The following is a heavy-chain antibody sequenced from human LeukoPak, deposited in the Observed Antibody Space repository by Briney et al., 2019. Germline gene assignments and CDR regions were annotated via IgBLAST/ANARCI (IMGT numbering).Heavy chain of an antibody. CDR1: GFTFSSYG. CDR3: ARVSRRGYYDSSGYDY. V-gene: IGHV3-30*03. CDR2: ISYDGSNK. D-gene: IGHD3-22*01. Sequence: GGSLRLSCAASGFTFSSYGMHWVRQAPGKGLEWVAVISYDGSNKYYADSVKGRFTISRDNSKNTLYLQMNSLRAEDTAVYYCARVSRRGYYDSSGYDYWGQGTLVTVSS. J-gene: IGHJ4*02.